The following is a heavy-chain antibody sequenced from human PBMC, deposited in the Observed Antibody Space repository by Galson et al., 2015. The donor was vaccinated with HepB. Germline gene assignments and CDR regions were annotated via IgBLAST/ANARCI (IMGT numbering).Heavy chain of an antibody. CDR1: GIIFNSYA. CDR3: ARVVGLAEIGMSGWSPD. D-gene: IGHD6-13*01. J-gene: IGHJ4*02. V-gene: IGHV3-30*03. CDR2: ISYDGSKK. Sequence: SCAVSGIIFNSYAMDWVRQAPGKGLEWVAFISYDGSKKHYADSVKGRFTISRDNSKNTLFLQMNNMTGEDTGVYYCARVVGLAEIGMSGWSPDWGQGTLVIVSS.